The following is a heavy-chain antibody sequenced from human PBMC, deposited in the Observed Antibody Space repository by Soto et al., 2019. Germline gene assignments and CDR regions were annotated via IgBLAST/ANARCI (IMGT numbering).Heavy chain of an antibody. Sequence: GVSLRLSCAASGFTFSSYGMHWVRQAPGKGLEWVAVIWYDGSNKYYADSVKGRFTISRDNSKNTLYLQMNSLRAEDTAVYYCARDTQWSDYSYRHFDYWGQGTLVTVSS. CDR3: ARDTQWSDYSYRHFDY. J-gene: IGHJ4*02. D-gene: IGHD5-18*01. CDR1: GFTFSSYG. CDR2: IWYDGSNK. V-gene: IGHV3-33*01.